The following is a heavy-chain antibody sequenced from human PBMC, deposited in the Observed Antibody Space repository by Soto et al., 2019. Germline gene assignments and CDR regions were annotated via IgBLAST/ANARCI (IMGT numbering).Heavy chain of an antibody. V-gene: IGHV1-69*13. CDR1: GGTFSSYA. CDR3: ARVGRLGSSGWHRWYFDY. Sequence: SVKVACKASGGTFSSYAISWVRQAPGQGLEWMGGIIPIFGTANYAQKFQGRVTITADESTSTAYMELSSLRSEDTAVYYCARVGRLGSSGWHRWYFDYWGQGTLVTVSS. D-gene: IGHD6-19*01. J-gene: IGHJ4*02. CDR2: IIPIFGTA.